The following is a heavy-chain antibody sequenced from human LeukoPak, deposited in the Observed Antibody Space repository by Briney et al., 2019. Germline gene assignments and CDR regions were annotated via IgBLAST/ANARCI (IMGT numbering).Heavy chain of an antibody. J-gene: IGHJ4*02. CDR2: IKQDGSEK. CDR3: ARDLAGHYYGSGSSFDY. CDR1: GFTFSSYW. V-gene: IGHV3-7*01. Sequence: GGSLRLSCAASGFTFSSYWMSWVRQAPGKGLEWVANIKQDGSEKYYVDSVKGQFTISRDNAKNSLFLQMDSLRAEDTAVYYCARDLAGHYYGSGSSFDYWGQGTLVTVSS. D-gene: IGHD3-10*01.